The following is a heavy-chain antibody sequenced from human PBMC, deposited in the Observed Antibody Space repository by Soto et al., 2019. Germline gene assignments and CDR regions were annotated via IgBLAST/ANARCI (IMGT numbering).Heavy chain of an antibody. J-gene: IGHJ4*02. V-gene: IGHV1-8*01. CDR3: ARERRCYFDY. CDR1: GYTFTSYD. D-gene: IGHD1-1*01. CDR2: MNPNSGNT. Sequence: QVQLLQSGAEVKKPGASVKVSCKASGYTFTSYDINWVRQATGQGIVWMGWMNPNSGNTGYAQKFQGRVTMTRNTSIRTAYMELSSLRSEDTAVYYCARERRCYFDYWGQGTLVTVSS.